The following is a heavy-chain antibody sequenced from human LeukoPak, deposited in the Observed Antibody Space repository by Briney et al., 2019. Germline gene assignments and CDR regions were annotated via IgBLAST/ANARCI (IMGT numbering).Heavy chain of an antibody. CDR1: GFTFSSYA. J-gene: IGHJ4*02. D-gene: IGHD6-13*01. CDR3: ARDPGRGGAAAMDY. Sequence: GGSLRLSCAASGFTFSSYAMSWVRQAPGKGLEWVSAISGSGGSTYYADSVKGRFTISRDNAKNSLHLQMNSLRAEDTAVYYCARDPGRGGAAAMDYWGQGTLVTVSS. CDR2: ISGSGGST. V-gene: IGHV3-23*01.